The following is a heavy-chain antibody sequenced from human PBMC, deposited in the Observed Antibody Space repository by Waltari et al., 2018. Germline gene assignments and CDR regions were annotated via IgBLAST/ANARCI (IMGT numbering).Heavy chain of an antibody. CDR1: GGSFSGYY. V-gene: IGHV4-34*01. D-gene: IGHD5-18*01. CDR3: ARGGYSYGYYYYYYMDV. CDR2: INHNGST. J-gene: IGHJ6*03. Sequence: QVQLQQWGAGLLKPSETLSLTCAVYGGSFSGYYWSWIRQPPGKGLGWIGEINHNGSTNYDPALKSRVTISVDTSKNQFSRKLSSVTAADTAVYYCARGGYSYGYYYYYYMDVWGKGTTVTVSS.